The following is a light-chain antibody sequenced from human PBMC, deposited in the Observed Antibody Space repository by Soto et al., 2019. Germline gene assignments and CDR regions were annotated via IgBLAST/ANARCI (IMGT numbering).Light chain of an antibody. Sequence: QSALTQPASVSGSPGQSITISCSGTSSDFGNYNVVSWYQQHPGKVPKLIIFEVNKRPSGASNRFSGSRSGNTASLTLSGLQAEDEAAYYCCLFTSSNTKVFGSGTKVTVL. V-gene: IGLV2-23*02. J-gene: IGLJ1*01. CDR3: CLFTSSNTKV. CDR1: SSDFGNYNV. CDR2: EVN.